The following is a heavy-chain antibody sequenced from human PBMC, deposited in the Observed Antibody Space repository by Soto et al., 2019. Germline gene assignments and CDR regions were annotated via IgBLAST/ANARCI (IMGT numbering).Heavy chain of an antibody. CDR2: IDWDDDK. CDR3: ARMSHLGSSSNYYYGMDV. D-gene: IGHD6-6*01. V-gene: IGHV2-70*01. J-gene: IGHJ6*02. Sequence: GSGPTLVNPTQTLTLTCTFSGFSLSTSGMCVSWIRQPPGKALEWLALIDWDDDKYYSTSLKTRLTISKDTSKNQVVLTMTNMDPVDTATYYCARMSHLGSSSNYYYGMDVWGQGTTVTVSS. CDR1: GFSLSTSGMC.